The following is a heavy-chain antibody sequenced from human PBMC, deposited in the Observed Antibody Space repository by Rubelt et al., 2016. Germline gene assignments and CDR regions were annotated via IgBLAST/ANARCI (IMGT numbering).Heavy chain of an antibody. Sequence: GGSLRLSCAASGFTFSSYAMSWVRQAPGKGLEWVSGISGSGGSTYYADSVKGRFTISRDNSKNTLSLQMNSLRAEDTAVYYCANHPLWLGLPDYWGQGTLVTVSS. J-gene: IGHJ4*02. CDR3: ANHPLWLGLPDY. CDR2: ISGSGGST. V-gene: IGHV3-23*01. D-gene: IGHD5-18*01. CDR1: GFTFSSYA.